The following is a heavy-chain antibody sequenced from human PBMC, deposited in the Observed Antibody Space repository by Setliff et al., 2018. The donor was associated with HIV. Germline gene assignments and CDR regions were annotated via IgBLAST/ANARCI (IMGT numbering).Heavy chain of an antibody. J-gene: IGHJ6*02. Sequence: SETLSLTCAVSGGSMRSSGYSWTWIRQAPGKGLEWVGYIYYNGSAYYNPSLKSRVTISVDRSKNQFSLKLSSVTAADTAVYYCARRGDFFYYAMDVWGQGTTVTVS. CDR1: GGSMRSSGYS. V-gene: IGHV4-30-2*01. CDR3: ARRGDFFYYAMDV. CDR2: IYYNGSA.